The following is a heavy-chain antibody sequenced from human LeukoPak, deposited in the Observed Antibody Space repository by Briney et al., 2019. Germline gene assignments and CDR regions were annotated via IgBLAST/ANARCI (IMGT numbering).Heavy chain of an antibody. J-gene: IGHJ4*02. Sequence: SETQSLTCSVSVGSVNGHYWSWIRQPPGKGLEWIGYIYSGGSINYNPSLRRRLTISVDPSKSQFSLTLNSVTAADTAVYYCARRAYSGSYYYFDYWGQELRVRVSS. V-gene: IGHV4-59*02. CDR1: VGSVNGHY. CDR2: IYSGGSI. D-gene: IGHD1-26*01. CDR3: ARRAYSGSYYYFDY.